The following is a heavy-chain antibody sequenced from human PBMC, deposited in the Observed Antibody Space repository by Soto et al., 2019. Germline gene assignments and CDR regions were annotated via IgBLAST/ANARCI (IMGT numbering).Heavy chain of an antibody. V-gene: IGHV1-8*01. CDR3: ARGLRGYSYARRYYYGMDV. Sequence: ASVKVSCKASGYTFTSYDINWVRQATGQGLEWMGWMNPNSGNTGYAQKFQGRVTMTRNTSISTAYMELSSLRSEDTAVYYCARGLRGYSYARRYYYGMDVWGQGNTVTVS. CDR2: MNPNSGNT. D-gene: IGHD5-18*01. CDR1: GYTFTSYD. J-gene: IGHJ6*02.